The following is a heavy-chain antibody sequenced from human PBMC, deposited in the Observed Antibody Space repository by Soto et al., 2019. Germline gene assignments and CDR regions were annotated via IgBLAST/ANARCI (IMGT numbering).Heavy chain of an antibody. V-gene: IGHV3-66*01. CDR1: GFSVRVNY. CDR3: ARVSFSNDYDYYYMDV. CDR2: TYTGGDT. J-gene: IGHJ6*03. D-gene: IGHD4-4*01. Sequence: EVQVVESGGGLVQPGGSLRLSCAASGFSVRVNYMTWVRQAPGKGLEWVSVTYTGGDTDYADSVKGRFTTSRDNSKNMLYLEVSSLRAEDTAVYYCARVSFSNDYDYYYMDVWGKGTTVTVSS.